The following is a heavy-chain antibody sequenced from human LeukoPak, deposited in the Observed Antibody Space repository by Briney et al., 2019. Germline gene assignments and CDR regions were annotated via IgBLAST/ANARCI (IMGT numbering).Heavy chain of an antibody. CDR2: ISSSGDST. D-gene: IGHD2/OR15-2a*01. V-gene: IGHV3-23*01. J-gene: IGHJ4*02. CDR1: GFTFDDYG. Sequence: GGSLRLSCAASGFTFDDYGMSWVRQAPGKGLEWVSVISSSGDSTYYADSVKGRFTISRDNSKNTLYLQMNGLRAEDTAIYYCAKDDGNNAKLLLDYWGQGTLVTVSS. CDR3: AKDDGNNAKLLLDY.